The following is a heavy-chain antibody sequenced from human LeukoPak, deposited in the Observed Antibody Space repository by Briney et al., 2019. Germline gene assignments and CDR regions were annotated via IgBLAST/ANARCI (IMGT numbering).Heavy chain of an antibody. V-gene: IGHV3-53*01. CDR3: ARTSGYYTGFDY. Sequence: GGSLRLSCAASGFTVSSNYMSWVRQAPGKGLEWVSIIYGDGSIYYADSVEGRFTISRDNSKNTLYLQMNSLRAEDTAVYYCARTSGYYTGFDYWGQGTLVTVSS. CDR1: GFTVSSNY. CDR2: IYGDGSI. D-gene: IGHD3-3*01. J-gene: IGHJ4*02.